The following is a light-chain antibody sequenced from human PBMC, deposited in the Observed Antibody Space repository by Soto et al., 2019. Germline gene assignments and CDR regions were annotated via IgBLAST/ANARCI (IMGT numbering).Light chain of an antibody. CDR1: QHISNY. J-gene: IGKJ1*01. CDR3: QKYNRAPWT. CDR2: AAS. Sequence: DIQMTQSPSSLSASVGGRVTITCRASQHISNYLAWYQQKPGKVPKLLIYAASTLQSGVPSRFSGGASGTDFTLTISSLQPEDVATYYCQKYNRAPWTFGQGTKVEIK. V-gene: IGKV1-27*01.